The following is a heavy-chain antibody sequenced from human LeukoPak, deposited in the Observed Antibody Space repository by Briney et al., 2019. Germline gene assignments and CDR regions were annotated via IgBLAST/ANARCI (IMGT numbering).Heavy chain of an antibody. Sequence: ASVKVSCKASGYTFTGYYMHWVRQARGQGLEWMGWINPNSGGTNYAQKLQGRVTMTTDTSTSTAYMELRSLRSDDTAVYYCARVRARVQRSFDPWGQGTLVTVSS. V-gene: IGHV1-2*02. CDR1: GYTFTGYY. J-gene: IGHJ5*02. D-gene: IGHD6-13*01. CDR3: ARVRARVQRSFDP. CDR2: INPNSGGT.